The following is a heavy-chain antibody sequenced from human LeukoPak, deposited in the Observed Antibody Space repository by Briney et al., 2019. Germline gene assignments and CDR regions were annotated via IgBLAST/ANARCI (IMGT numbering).Heavy chain of an antibody. J-gene: IGHJ3*02. CDR1: GYSFTSYW. D-gene: IGHD2-2*01. V-gene: IGHV5-51*01. Sequence: GESLKISCKGSGYSFTSYWIGWVRQMPGKGLEWMGIIYPGDSDTRYSPSFQGQVTISADKSTSTAYLQWSSLKASDTAMYYCARVSGDIVVVPAAFDIWGQGTMVTVSS. CDR3: ARVSGDIVVVPAAFDI. CDR2: IYPGDSDT.